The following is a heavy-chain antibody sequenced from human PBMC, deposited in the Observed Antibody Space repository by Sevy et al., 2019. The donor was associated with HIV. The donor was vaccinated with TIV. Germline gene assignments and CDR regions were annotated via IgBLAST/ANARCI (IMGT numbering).Heavy chain of an antibody. D-gene: IGHD2-15*01. Sequence: GGSLRLSCAASGFTFSSYSMNWVRQAPGKGLEWVSSISSSSSYIYYADSVKGRFTISRDNAKNSLYLQMNSLRAEDTAVYHCARVGYCSGGSCYSDFDYWGQGTLVTVSS. CDR2: ISSSSSYI. J-gene: IGHJ4*02. CDR3: ARVGYCSGGSCYSDFDY. CDR1: GFTFSSYS. V-gene: IGHV3-21*01.